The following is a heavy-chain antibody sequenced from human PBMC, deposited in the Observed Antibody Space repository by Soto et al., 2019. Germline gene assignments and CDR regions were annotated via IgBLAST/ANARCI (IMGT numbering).Heavy chain of an antibody. V-gene: IGHV4-31*03. CDR3: AKTADPYYLDV. J-gene: IGHJ6*03. Sequence: QVQLQESGPGLVKPSQTLSLTCTVSGGSISSSGYFWSWVRQPPGKGLEWIGNVYYTGTTFYNPSRKRRLTLSVDRSKGQFSFILNSVTAADTAMDYCAKTADPYYLDVWGTGIKVTVSS. CDR1: GGSISSSGYF. CDR2: VYYTGTT.